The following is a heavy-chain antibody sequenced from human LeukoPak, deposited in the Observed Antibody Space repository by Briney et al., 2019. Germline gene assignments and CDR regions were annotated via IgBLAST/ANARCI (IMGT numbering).Heavy chain of an antibody. V-gene: IGHV1-69*05. Sequence: SVKVSCKASGGTFSSYAISWVRQAPGQGLEWMGRIIPIFGTANYAQKFQGRVTITTDESTSAAYMELSSLRSEDTAVYYCARGGWDDAFDIWGQGTMVTVSS. CDR3: ARGGWDDAFDI. CDR1: GGTFSSYA. J-gene: IGHJ3*02. CDR2: IIPIFGTA. D-gene: IGHD1-26*01.